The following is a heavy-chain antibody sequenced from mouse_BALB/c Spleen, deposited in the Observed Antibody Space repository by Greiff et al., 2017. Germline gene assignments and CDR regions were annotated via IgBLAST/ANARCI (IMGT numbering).Heavy chain of an antibody. Sequence: EVKLQESGGGLVKPGGSLKLSCAASGFTFSSYAMSWVRQTPEKRLEWVATISSGGSYTYYPDSVKGRFTISRDNAKNTLYLQMSSLRSEDTAMYYCARLNWDAYAMDYWGQGTSVTVSS. CDR3: ARLNWDAYAMDY. CDR2: ISSGGSYT. J-gene: IGHJ4*01. V-gene: IGHV5-9-3*01. CDR1: GFTFSSYA. D-gene: IGHD4-1*02.